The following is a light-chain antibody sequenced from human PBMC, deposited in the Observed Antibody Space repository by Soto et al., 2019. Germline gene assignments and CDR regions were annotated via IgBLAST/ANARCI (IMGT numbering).Light chain of an antibody. CDR3: QQTYNTPRP. Sequence: DIQMTQSPSSLSASVGDRVTITCRTSRSISYYLNWYQQRPGKAPKLLLYAASSLQSGVPSRFRGSGSATDFPLTISSLQPADFATDYCQQTYNTPRPFGQGTRVVIK. J-gene: IGKJ1*01. CDR2: AAS. CDR1: RSISYY. V-gene: IGKV1-39*01.